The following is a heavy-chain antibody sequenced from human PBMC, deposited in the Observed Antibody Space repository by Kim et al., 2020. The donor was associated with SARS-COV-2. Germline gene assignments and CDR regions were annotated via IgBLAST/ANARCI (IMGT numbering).Heavy chain of an antibody. D-gene: IGHD6-19*01. J-gene: IGHJ4*02. CDR3: ARGMTPEEQWLPVGY. CDR1: GYTFTSYD. Sequence: ASVKVSCKASGYTFTSYDINWVRQATGQGLEWMGWMNPNSGNTGYAQKFQGRVTMTRNTSISTAYMELSSLRSEDTAVYYCARGMTPEEQWLPVGYWGQGTLVTVSS. V-gene: IGHV1-8*01. CDR2: MNPNSGNT.